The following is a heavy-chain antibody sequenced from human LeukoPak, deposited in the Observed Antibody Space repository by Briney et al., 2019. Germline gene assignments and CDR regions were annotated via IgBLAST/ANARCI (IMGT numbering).Heavy chain of an antibody. J-gene: IGHJ6*02. D-gene: IGHD2/OR15-2a*01. Sequence: GGSLRLSCVASGLTLDKYWMRWGRQIPGKGLEWVANIRQNGREKDLVDSVKGRFTISRDDATSSVFLQMNNVRVEDTAIYYCARGQFFYGWGMDVWGQGTTVTVS. CDR3: ARGQFFYGWGMDV. CDR2: IRQNGREK. V-gene: IGHV3-7*03. CDR1: GLTLDKYW.